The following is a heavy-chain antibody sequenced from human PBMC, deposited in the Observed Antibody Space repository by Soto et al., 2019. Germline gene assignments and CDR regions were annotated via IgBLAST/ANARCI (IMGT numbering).Heavy chain of an antibody. Sequence: GASVKVSCKASGYTFTSYYMHWVRQAPGQGLEWMGIINPSGGSTSYAQKFQGRVTMTRDTSTSTVYMELSSLRSEDTAVYYCARPYDSSGYYTDAFDIWGQGTMVTVSS. J-gene: IGHJ3*02. CDR1: GYTFTSYY. D-gene: IGHD3-22*01. CDR3: ARPYDSSGYYTDAFDI. CDR2: INPSGGST. V-gene: IGHV1-46*03.